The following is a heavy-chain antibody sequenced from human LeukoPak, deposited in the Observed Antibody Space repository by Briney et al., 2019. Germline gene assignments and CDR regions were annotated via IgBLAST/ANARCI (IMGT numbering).Heavy chain of an antibody. CDR3: ARDNYYSSYYYMDV. J-gene: IGHJ6*03. CDR1: GGSISSSSYY. CDR2: IYYSGST. Sequence: SETLSLTCTVSGGSISSSSYYWGWIRQPPGKGLEWIGSIYYSGSTYYNPSLKSRVTISVDTSKNQFSLKLSSVTAADTAVYYCARDNYYSSYYYMDVWGKGTTVTISS. D-gene: IGHD3-10*01. V-gene: IGHV4-39*07.